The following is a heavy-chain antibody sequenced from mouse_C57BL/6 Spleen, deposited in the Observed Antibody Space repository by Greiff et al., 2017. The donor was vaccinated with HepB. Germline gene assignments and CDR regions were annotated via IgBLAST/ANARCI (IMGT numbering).Heavy chain of an antibody. D-gene: IGHD1-2*01. CDR1: GYTFTSYW. Sequence: QVQLQQPGAELVRPGTSVKLSCKASGYTFTSYWMHWVKQRPGQGLEWIGVIDPSDSYTNYNQKFKGKATLTVDTSSRTAYMQLSSLTSEDSAVYYCARGYGLKGYFDVWGTGTTVTVSS. J-gene: IGHJ1*03. CDR2: IDPSDSYT. V-gene: IGHV1-59*01. CDR3: ARGYGLKGYFDV.